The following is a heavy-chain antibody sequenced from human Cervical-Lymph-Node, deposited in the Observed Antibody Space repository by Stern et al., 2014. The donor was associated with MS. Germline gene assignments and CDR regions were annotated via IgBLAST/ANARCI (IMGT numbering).Heavy chain of an antibody. V-gene: IGHV3-74*02. Sequence: FQLVPSGGGFVQPGGSLRLSCEASGFPFSSHWMHLVRQAPGTGMVWASCIYGAGPRTIYAESVKGRLTLSRDTGTPKRYPQMNSLRGEDTAVYYCARGGFGTGIDVWGQGTTVTVSS. CDR1: GFPFSSHW. CDR3: ARGGFGTGIDV. CDR2: IYGAGPRT. D-gene: IGHD1-1*01. J-gene: IGHJ6*02.